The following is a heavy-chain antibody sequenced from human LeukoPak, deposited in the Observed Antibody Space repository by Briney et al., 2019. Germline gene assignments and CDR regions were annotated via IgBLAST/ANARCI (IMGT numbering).Heavy chain of an antibody. D-gene: IGHD3-22*01. Sequence: SQTLSLTCTVSGGSISSGGYYWSWIRQHPGKGLEWIGYIYYSGSTYYNPSLKSRVSISVDTSKNQFSLKLSSVTAADTAVYYCARVWGNYYGSQGAFDIWGQGTMVTVSS. CDR3: ARVWGNYYGSQGAFDI. CDR2: IYYSGST. CDR1: GGSISSGGYY. J-gene: IGHJ3*02. V-gene: IGHV4-31*03.